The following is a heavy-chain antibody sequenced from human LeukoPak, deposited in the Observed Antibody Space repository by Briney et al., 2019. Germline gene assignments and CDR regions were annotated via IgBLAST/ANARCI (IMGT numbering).Heavy chain of an antibody. Sequence: GGSLRLSCAASGFTFSSYWMSWVRQAPGKGLEWVANIKQDGSEIYYVDSVKGRFTISRDNAKNSLYLQMNSLRDEDTAVYYCARDQGRTTVTNWFDPWGQGTLVTVSS. D-gene: IGHD4-17*01. CDR3: ARDQGRTTVTNWFDP. J-gene: IGHJ5*02. CDR2: IKQDGSEI. CDR1: GFTFSSYW. V-gene: IGHV3-7*05.